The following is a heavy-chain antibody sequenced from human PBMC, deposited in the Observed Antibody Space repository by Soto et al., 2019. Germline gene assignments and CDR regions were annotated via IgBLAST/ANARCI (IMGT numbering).Heavy chain of an antibody. CDR3: ARDHHRYSGYDYVDY. V-gene: IGHV3-11*05. CDR2: ISSGSSYT. J-gene: IGHJ4*02. D-gene: IGHD5-12*01. Sequence: GGSLRLSCAASGFTFSNYYMNWIRQAPGKGLEWVSYISSGSSYTNYADSMKGRFTISRDNAKNSLYLQMNSLRAEDTAVYYCARDHHRYSGYDYVDYWGQGTLVTVSS. CDR1: GFTFSNYY.